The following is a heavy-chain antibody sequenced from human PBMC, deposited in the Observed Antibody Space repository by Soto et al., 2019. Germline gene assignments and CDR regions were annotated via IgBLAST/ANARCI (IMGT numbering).Heavy chain of an antibody. CDR1: GGSFSGYY. V-gene: IGHV4-34*01. CDR2: INHRGST. J-gene: IGHJ6*02. Sequence: QVQLQQWGAGLLKPSETLSLTCAVYGGSFSGYYWSWIRQPPGKGLEWIGEINHRGSTNYNPSLQGRVTISVGTSKNPFSLKLNSVTAADTAVYYCARGSRVKIPAASGRDYYYHGLDVWGQGTAVTVSS. D-gene: IGHD6-25*01. CDR3: ARGSRVKIPAASGRDYYYHGLDV.